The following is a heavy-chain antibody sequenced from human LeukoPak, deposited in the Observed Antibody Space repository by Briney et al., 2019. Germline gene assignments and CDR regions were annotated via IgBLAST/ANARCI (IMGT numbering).Heavy chain of an antibody. D-gene: IGHD6-13*01. CDR3: AKDPAAEYYYYMDV. CDR2: ISGSGGST. V-gene: IGHV3-23*01. J-gene: IGHJ6*03. CDR1: GFTFSSYA. Sequence: GVSLRLSCAASGFTFSSYAMTWVRQAPGKGLEWVSAISGSGGSTYYADSVKGRFTISRDNSKNTLYLQMNSLRVEDTAVYYCAKDPAAEYYYYMDVWGKGTTVTVSS.